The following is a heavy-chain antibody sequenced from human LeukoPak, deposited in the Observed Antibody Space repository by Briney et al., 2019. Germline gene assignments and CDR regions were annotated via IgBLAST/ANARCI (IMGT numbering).Heavy chain of an antibody. D-gene: IGHD3-22*01. Sequence: GGSLRLSCAASGFTFSIYAMNWVRQAPGKGLEWVSGISGSGGSTYYADSVKGRFTISRDNSKNTLYLQMNSLRAEDTAVYYCAKEGDSSATFDYWGQGTLVTVSS. J-gene: IGHJ4*02. CDR3: AKEGDSSATFDY. CDR2: ISGSGGST. V-gene: IGHV3-23*01. CDR1: GFTFSIYA.